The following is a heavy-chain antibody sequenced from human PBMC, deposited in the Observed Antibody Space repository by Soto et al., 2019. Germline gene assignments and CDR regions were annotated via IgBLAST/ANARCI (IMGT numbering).Heavy chain of an antibody. CDR1: GYRFSPYW. Sequence: GESLKISCTGSGYRFSPYWIGWVRQMPGKGLEWMGIIYPGDSDTRYSPSFQGQVTISADKSISTAYLQWSSLKASDTAMYYCARTSAAGKYYYGMDVWGQGTTVTVS. J-gene: IGHJ6*02. D-gene: IGHD6-13*01. CDR2: IYPGDSDT. V-gene: IGHV5-51*01. CDR3: ARTSAAGKYYYGMDV.